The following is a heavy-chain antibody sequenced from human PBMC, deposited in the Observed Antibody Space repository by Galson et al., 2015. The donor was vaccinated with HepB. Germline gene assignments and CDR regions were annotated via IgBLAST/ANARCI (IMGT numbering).Heavy chain of an antibody. D-gene: IGHD6-13*01. Sequence: SVKVSCKASGYTFTSYYMHWVRQAPGQGLEWMGIINPSGGSTSYAQKFQGRVTMTRDTSTSTVYMELSSLSSEGTAVYYCARGETRSSWYSFYYYGMDVWGQGTTVTVSS. V-gene: IGHV1-46*01. J-gene: IGHJ6*02. CDR2: INPSGGST. CDR1: GYTFTSYY. CDR3: ARGETRSSWYSFYYYGMDV.